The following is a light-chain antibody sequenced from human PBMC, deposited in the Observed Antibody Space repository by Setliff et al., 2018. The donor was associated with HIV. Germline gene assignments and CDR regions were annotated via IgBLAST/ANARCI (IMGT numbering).Light chain of an antibody. CDR3: CSYAGSSGYV. J-gene: IGLJ1*01. V-gene: IGLV2-11*01. Sequence: QSALTQPRSVSGSPGQSVTISCTGTTSDVGVYNYVSWYQQHPGKAPKLMIYDVNERPSGVSNRFSGSKSGNTASLTISGLQAEDEADYYCCSYAGSSGYVFGTGTKVTVL. CDR1: TSDVGVYNY. CDR2: DVN.